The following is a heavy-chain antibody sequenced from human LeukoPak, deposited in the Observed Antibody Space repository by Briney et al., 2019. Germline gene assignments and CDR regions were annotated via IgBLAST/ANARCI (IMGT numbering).Heavy chain of an antibody. CDR3: ARGFGSGSEDDY. CDR2: MNPNSGNT. V-gene: IGHV1-8*02. D-gene: IGHD3-10*01. J-gene: IGHJ4*02. Sequence: ASVKVSCKASGGTFSSYAINWVRQATGQGLEWMGWMNPNSGNTGYAQKFQGRVTMTRNTSISTAYMELSSLRSEDTAVYYCARGFGSGSEDDYWGQGTLVTVSS. CDR1: GGTFSSYA.